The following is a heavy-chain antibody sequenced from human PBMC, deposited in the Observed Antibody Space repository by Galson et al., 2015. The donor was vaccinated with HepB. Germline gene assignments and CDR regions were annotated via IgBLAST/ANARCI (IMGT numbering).Heavy chain of an antibody. D-gene: IGHD2-21*02. CDR2: ISAYNGNT. J-gene: IGHJ3*02. CDR1: GYTFTNYA. CDR3: ARDLSGDYVRDAFDI. Sequence: SVKVSCKASGYTFTNYAISWVRQAPGQGLEWMGWISAYNGNTNYVQKLQGRVTMTTDTSTSTAYMELRSPRSDDTAVYYRARDLSGDYVRDAFDIWGQGTMVTVSS. V-gene: IGHV1-18*04.